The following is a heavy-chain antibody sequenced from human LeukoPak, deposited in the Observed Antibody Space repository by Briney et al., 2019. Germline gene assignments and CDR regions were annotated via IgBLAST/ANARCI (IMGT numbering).Heavy chain of an antibody. J-gene: IGHJ4*02. CDR3: ARIIAAAFD. V-gene: IGHV4-39*01. CDR1: GGSISSSSYY. Sequence: SETLSLTCTVSGGSISSSSYYWGWIRQPPGKGLEWIGSIYYSGGTYYNPSLKSRVTISVDTSKNQFSLKLSSVTAADTAVYYCARIIAAAFDWGQGTLVTVSS. D-gene: IGHD6-13*01. CDR2: IYYSGGT.